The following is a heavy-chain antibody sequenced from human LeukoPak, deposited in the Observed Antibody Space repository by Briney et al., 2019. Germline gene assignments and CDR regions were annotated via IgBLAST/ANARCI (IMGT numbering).Heavy chain of an antibody. J-gene: IGHJ4*02. CDR2: IYYSGST. CDR1: GGSISSSSYY. D-gene: IGHD3-22*01. V-gene: IGHV4-39*07. CDR3: AREAHYYYDSSGSNFDY. Sequence: SETLSLTCAVSGGSISSSSYYWGWIRQPPGKGLEWIGSIYYSGSTYYNPSLKSRVTISVDTSKNQFSLKLSSVTAADTAVYYCAREAHYYYDSSGSNFDYWGQGTLVTVSS.